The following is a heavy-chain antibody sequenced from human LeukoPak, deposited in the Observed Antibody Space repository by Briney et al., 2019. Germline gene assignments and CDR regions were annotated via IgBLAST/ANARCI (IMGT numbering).Heavy chain of an antibody. J-gene: IGHJ4*02. CDR3: AKDTVHSTSSIDY. D-gene: IGHD6-6*01. Sequence: GGSLRLSCAASGFTFSSYAMHWVRQAPGKGLEWVAVISYDGSNKYYADSVKGRFTISRDNSKNTLYLQMNSLRAEDTAVYYCAKDTVHSTSSIDYWGQGTLVTVSS. V-gene: IGHV3-30*04. CDR1: GFTFSSYA. CDR2: ISYDGSNK.